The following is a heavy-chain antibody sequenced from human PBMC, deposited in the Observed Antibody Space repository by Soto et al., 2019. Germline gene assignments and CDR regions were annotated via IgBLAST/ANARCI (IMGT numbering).Heavy chain of an antibody. Sequence: GGSRRLSCSASGFTFSSYARHWVRQAPGKGLEYVSAISSNGGGTYCAGSVKGRCTISRDTAKNTLDLRMSSLRAEDWAVYYCVKALFILAARNRYNRGQGTRVTISS. J-gene: IGHJ4*01. CDR3: VKALFILAARNRYN. V-gene: IGHV3-64D*06. CDR2: ISSNGGGT. CDR1: GFTFSSYA. D-gene: IGHD6-6*01.